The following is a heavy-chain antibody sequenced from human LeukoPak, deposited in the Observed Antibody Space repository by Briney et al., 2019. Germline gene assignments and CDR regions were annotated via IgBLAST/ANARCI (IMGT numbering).Heavy chain of an antibody. Sequence: GGSLRLSCAASGFTFSSYAMSWVRQAPGKGLEWVSAISGSGGSTYYADSVKGRFTISRDNSKNTLYLQMNSLRAEDTAVYYCAKDLRRNSYGYYFDYWGQGTLVTVSS. CDR1: GFTFSSYA. CDR3: AKDLRRNSYGYYFDY. V-gene: IGHV3-23*01. J-gene: IGHJ4*02. CDR2: ISGSGGST. D-gene: IGHD5-18*01.